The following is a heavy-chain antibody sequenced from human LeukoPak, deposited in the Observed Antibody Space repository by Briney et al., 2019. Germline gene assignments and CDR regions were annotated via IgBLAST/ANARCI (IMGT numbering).Heavy chain of an antibody. Sequence: SETLSLTCTVSGGSISSYYWSWLRQPPGKGLEWIGYIYYSGSTNYNPSLKSRVTISVDTSKNQFSLKLSSVTAADTAVYYCAAQDIVVVPAVHWGYFDYWGQGTLVTVSS. D-gene: IGHD2-2*01. CDR2: IYYSGST. CDR3: AAQDIVVVPAVHWGYFDY. CDR1: GGSISSYY. V-gene: IGHV4-59*08. J-gene: IGHJ4*02.